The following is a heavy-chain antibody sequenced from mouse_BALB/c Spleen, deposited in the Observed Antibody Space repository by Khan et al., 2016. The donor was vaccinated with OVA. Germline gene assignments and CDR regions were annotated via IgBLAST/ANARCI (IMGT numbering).Heavy chain of an antibody. CDR1: GFTFSSYS. V-gene: IGHV5-6*01. CDR3: VVHLTGSFAY. Sequence: EVELVESGGDLVKPGGSLKLSCAASGFTFSSYSMSWVRQTPDKRLEWVASISSGGDYTYYPDSVKGRFTISRDTAKNTLYLQMSDLKSEDTAMYYCVVHLTGSFAYWGQGTLVTVSA. D-gene: IGHD4-1*01. CDR2: ISSGGDYT. J-gene: IGHJ3*01.